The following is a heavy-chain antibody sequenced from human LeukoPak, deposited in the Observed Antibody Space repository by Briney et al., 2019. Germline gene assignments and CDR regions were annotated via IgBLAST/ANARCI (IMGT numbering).Heavy chain of an antibody. Sequence: SETLSLTCTVCGGSFSGYYWSWIRQSPGKGLEWIAEINHSGGTNYNPSLKSRVTISVDTSKNQFSLKLTSVTAADTAVYYCASTRQYSSSWYYKFDPWGQGTLVTVSS. CDR3: ASTRQYSSSWYYKFDP. CDR2: INHSGGT. J-gene: IGHJ5*02. CDR1: GGSFSGYY. V-gene: IGHV4-34*01. D-gene: IGHD6-13*01.